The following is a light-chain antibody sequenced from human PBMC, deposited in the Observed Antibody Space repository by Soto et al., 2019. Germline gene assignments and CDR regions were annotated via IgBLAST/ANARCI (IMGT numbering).Light chain of an antibody. J-gene: IGKJ1*01. CDR2: AAS. Sequence: DIQMTQSPCSLSASVGDKVTISCRASESSRNYVSWYQQKPGTAPKLLIRAASTLQSGVPSRFSGSGSGTEFTLTISSLKIEDFATNLCQQTESSPQTFGKGTNVEI. CDR1: ESSRNY. V-gene: IGKV1-39*01. CDR3: QQTESSPQT.